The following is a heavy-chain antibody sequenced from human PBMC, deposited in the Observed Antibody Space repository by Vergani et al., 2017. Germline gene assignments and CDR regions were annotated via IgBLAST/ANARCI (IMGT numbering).Heavy chain of an antibody. J-gene: IGHJ4*02. D-gene: IGHD6-19*01. Sequence: EVQLVESGGGLVQPGRSLRLSCAASGFTFDDYAMSWVRQAPGKGLEWVSAISGSGGSTYYADSVKGRFTISRDNSKNTLYLQMNSLRAEDTAVYYCAKDEAYSSGWYWNYWGQGTLVTVSS. CDR1: GFTFDDYA. CDR2: ISGSGGST. V-gene: IGHV3-23*04. CDR3: AKDEAYSSGWYWNY.